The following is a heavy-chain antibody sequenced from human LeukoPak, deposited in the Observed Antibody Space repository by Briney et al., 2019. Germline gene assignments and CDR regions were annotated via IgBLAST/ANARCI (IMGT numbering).Heavy chain of an antibody. J-gene: IGHJ4*02. CDR3: ARDPGAYSSSPIDY. D-gene: IGHD6-6*01. CDR2: ISWNSGSR. V-gene: IGHV3-9*01. Sequence: SGGSLRLSCAASGFTFDDYGMHWVRQAPGKGLEWVSGISWNSGSRAYADSVKGRFTISRDNAKNSLYLQMNSLRAEDTAVYYCARDPGAYSSSPIDYWGQGTLVTVSS. CDR1: GFTFDDYG.